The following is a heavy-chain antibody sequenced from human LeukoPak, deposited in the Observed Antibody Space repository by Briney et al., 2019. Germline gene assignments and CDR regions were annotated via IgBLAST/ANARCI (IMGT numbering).Heavy chain of an antibody. J-gene: IGHJ4*02. CDR3: ARGLSSGWYFSYYFDY. D-gene: IGHD6-19*01. V-gene: IGHV3-7*01. CDR2: IKQDGSEK. Sequence: GGSLRLSCAASGFTFSSYWMSWVRQAPGKGPEWVANIKQDGSEKYYVDSVKGRFTISRDNAKNSLYPQMNSLRAEDTAVYYCARGLSSGWYFSYYFDYWGQGTLVTVSS. CDR1: GFTFSSYW.